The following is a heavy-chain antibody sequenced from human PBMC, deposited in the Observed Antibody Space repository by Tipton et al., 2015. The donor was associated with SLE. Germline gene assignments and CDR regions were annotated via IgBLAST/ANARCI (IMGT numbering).Heavy chain of an antibody. J-gene: IGHJ4*02. CDR2: IYYTGIT. V-gene: IGHV4-59*08. CDR3: ARHFYRSTRLDS. CDR1: GGSISSYY. Sequence: TLSLTCTVSGGSISSYYWSWIRQPPGKGLEWIGYIYYTGITDYNPSLKSRVTISVDTSKNQFSLKLSSVTAADTAVYFCARHFYRSTRLDSWGQGTLVTVSS. D-gene: IGHD6-13*01.